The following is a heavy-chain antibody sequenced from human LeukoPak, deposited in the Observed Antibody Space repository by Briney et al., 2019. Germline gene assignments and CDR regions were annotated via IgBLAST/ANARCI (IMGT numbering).Heavy chain of an antibody. D-gene: IGHD6-6*01. Sequence: KSGGSLRLSCVAFGFTFCSYSTKWMRQPPGKGMEWLGSISYSGSTYDTPSLKCRVTMSVDTCKNQCSLKVSSVTAADTAVYYCARSDSSSSVVLGSYYGMDVWGQGTTVTVCS. CDR1: FGFTFCSYS. CDR2: ISYSGST. J-gene: IGHJ6*02. V-gene: IGHV4-59*04. CDR3: ARSDSSSSVVLGSYYGMDV.